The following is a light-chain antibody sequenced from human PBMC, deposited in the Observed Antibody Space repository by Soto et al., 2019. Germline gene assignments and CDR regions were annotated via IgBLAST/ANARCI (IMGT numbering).Light chain of an antibody. CDR1: QIVLYSSNNKNY. V-gene: IGKV4-1*01. CDR3: HQYYLTPYT. Sequence: DIVMTQSPGSLAVSLGERATINCKSSQIVLYSSNNKNYLAWYQQKPGQPPKLLIYWASTRESGVPDRFSGSGSGTDFTLTINNLQAEDVAVYYCHQYYLTPYTFGQGTKLELK. J-gene: IGKJ2*01. CDR2: WAS.